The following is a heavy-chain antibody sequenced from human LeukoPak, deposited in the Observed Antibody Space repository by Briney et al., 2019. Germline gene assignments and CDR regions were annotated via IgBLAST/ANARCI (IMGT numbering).Heavy chain of an antibody. CDR3: ARDPYGDYGYDAFDI. D-gene: IGHD4-17*01. J-gene: IGHJ3*02. CDR1: GGSISGYY. Sequence: SETLSLTCTVSGGSISGYYWSWLRQPPGKGLEWIGYIYYSGSTNYNPSLKSRVTISVDTSKNQFSLKLSSATAADTAVYYCARDPYGDYGYDAFDIWGQGTMVTVSS. CDR2: IYYSGST. V-gene: IGHV4-59*01.